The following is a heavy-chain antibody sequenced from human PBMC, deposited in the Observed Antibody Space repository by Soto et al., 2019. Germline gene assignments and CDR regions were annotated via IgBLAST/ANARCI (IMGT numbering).Heavy chain of an antibody. CDR3: AIGVGSGNYYNQYDWFDP. CDR1: GYTFTNYG. Sequence: QVQLVQSGAEVKKPGASVKVSCKASGYTFTNYGISWVRQAPGQGLEWMGWINTYNGNTNHAQKLQGRVTMTTDTSTSTSYMELRSLRSDDTAVYYCAIGVGSGNYYNQYDWFDPWGQGTLVTVSS. J-gene: IGHJ5*02. D-gene: IGHD3-10*01. V-gene: IGHV1-18*01. CDR2: INTYNGNT.